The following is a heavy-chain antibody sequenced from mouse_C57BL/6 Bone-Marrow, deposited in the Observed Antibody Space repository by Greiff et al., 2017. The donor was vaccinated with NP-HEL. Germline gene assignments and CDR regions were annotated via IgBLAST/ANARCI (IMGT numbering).Heavy chain of an antibody. CDR2: INPNNGGT. CDR3: ASITTVVATDFDV. J-gene: IGHJ1*03. Sequence: VQLQQSGPELVKPGASVKISCKASGYTFTDYYMNWVKQSHGKSLEWIGDINPNNGGTSYNQKFKGKATLTVDKSSSTAYMELRSLTSEDSAVYYCASITTVVATDFDVWGTGTTVTVSS. D-gene: IGHD1-1*01. V-gene: IGHV1-26*01. CDR1: GYTFTDYY.